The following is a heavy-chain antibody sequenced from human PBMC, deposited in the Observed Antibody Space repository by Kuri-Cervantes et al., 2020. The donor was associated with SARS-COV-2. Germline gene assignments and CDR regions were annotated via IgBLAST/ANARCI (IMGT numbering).Heavy chain of an antibody. Sequence: ASVKVSCKASGGAFSSYYMNWVRQAPGQGLEWMGIINPSGGSTNYAQKFQGRVAMTRDTSTSTVYMELSSLRSEDTAVYYCARNSDSGFLEWLFHTPTYYYYMDVWGKGTTVTVSS. J-gene: IGHJ6*03. CDR3: ARNSDSGFLEWLFHTPTYYYYMDV. V-gene: IGHV1-46*03. D-gene: IGHD3-3*01. CDR2: INPSGGST. CDR1: GGAFSSYY.